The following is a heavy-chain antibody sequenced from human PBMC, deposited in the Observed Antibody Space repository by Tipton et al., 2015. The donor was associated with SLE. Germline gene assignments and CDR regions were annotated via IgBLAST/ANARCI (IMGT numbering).Heavy chain of an antibody. J-gene: IGHJ5*02. V-gene: IGHV4-4*07. CDR3: ARGWYSRNWEWWFDP. CDR2: IYITGST. CDR1: GGSINNYY. Sequence: TLSLTCTVSGGSINNYYWSWVRQSAGKGLEWIGRIYITGSTNYSPSLKSRTTLSVDTSKNQVSLKLTSVTAADTAVYYCARGWYSRNWEWWFDPWGQGTLVTVSS. D-gene: IGHD6-13*01.